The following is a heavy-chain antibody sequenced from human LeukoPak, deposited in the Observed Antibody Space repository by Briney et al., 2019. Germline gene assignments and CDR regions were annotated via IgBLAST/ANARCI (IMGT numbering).Heavy chain of an antibody. D-gene: IGHD3-9*01. J-gene: IGHJ4*02. CDR1: GYTFTSYG. V-gene: IGHV1-18*04. CDR3: ASGPPSLRYFDWLSGY. CDR2: ISAYNGNT. Sequence: ASVKVSCKASGYTFTSYGISWVRQAPGQGLEWMGWISAYNGNTNYAQKLQGRVTMTTGTSTSTAYMELRSLRSDDTAVYYCASGPPSLRYFDWLSGYWGQGTLVTVSS.